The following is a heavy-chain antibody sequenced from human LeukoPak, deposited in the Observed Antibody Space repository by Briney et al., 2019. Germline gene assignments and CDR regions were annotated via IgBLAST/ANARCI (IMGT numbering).Heavy chain of an antibody. J-gene: IGHJ4*02. V-gene: IGHV3-48*01. D-gene: IGHD5-24*01. CDR1: GFTFSSYS. CDR3: AREGGGYNNRGFDY. Sequence: PGGSLRLSCAASGFTFSSYSMNWVRQAPGKGLEWVSYISSSSSTIYYADSVKGRFTISRDNVKNSLYLQMNSLRAEDTAVYYCAREGGGYNNRGFDYWGQGTLVTVSS. CDR2: ISSSSSTI.